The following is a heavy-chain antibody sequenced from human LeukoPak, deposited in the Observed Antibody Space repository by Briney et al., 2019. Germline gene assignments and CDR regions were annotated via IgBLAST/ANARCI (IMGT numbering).Heavy chain of an antibody. CDR1: GYTFTGYY. J-gene: IGHJ4*02. V-gene: IGHV1-2*02. CDR3: ARDQGTSWTEDY. Sequence: ASVKVSCKASGYTFTGYYMHWVRQAPGQGLEWIGWINPNSGGTNYAQKFQGRVTMTRDTSISTAYMELSRLRSDDTAVYYCARDQGTSWTEDYWGQGTLFTVSS. CDR2: INPNSGGT. D-gene: IGHD2-2*01.